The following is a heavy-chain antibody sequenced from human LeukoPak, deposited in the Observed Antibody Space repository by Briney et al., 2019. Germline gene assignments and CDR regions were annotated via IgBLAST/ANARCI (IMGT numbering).Heavy chain of an antibody. D-gene: IGHD6-19*01. CDR3: ARGRYSSGWYYWYFDL. Sequence: SETLSLTCAFYGGSFSGYYWSWIRQPPGKGLEWIGEINHSGSTNYNPSLKSRVTISVDTSKNQFSLKLSSVTAADTAVYYCARGRYSSGWYYWYFDLWGRGALVTVSS. V-gene: IGHV4-34*01. J-gene: IGHJ2*01. CDR1: GGSFSGYY. CDR2: INHSGST.